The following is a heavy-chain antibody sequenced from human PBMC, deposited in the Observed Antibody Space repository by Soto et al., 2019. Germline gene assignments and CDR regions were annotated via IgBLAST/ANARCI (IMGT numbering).Heavy chain of an antibody. CDR2: INHSGST. Sequence: QVQLQQWGAGLLKPSETLSLTCAVYGGSFSGYYWSWIRQPPGKGLEWIGEINHSGSTNYNPSLKSRVTISVDTSKNQFSLKLSSVTAADTAVYYCARGMKQWLVTQSPPPYYFDYWGQGTLVTVSS. CDR3: ARGMKQWLVTQSPPPYYFDY. V-gene: IGHV4-34*01. CDR1: GGSFSGYY. J-gene: IGHJ4*02. D-gene: IGHD6-19*01.